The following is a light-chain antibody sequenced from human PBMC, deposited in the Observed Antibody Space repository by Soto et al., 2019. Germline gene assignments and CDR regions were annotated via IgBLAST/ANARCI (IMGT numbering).Light chain of an antibody. V-gene: IGLV2-14*01. CDR1: SSDIGGYDY. CDR2: DVN. Sequence: QSVLTKPASVSGSPGQSITLSCTGTSSDIGGYDYVSWYQRHPGKAPKLIIYDVNNRPSGVSNRFSGSKSGNTASLTISGLQAEDEADYYCTSYASGSSHVVFGGGTKLTVL. J-gene: IGLJ2*01. CDR3: TSYASGSSHVV.